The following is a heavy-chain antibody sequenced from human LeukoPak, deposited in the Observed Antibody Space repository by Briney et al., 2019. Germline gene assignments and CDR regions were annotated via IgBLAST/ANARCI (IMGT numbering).Heavy chain of an antibody. Sequence: GGSLRLSCAAPGFTFSSYWMHWVRQAPGKGLVWVSRINSDGSSTNYADSVKGRFTISRDNAKNTLYLQMNSLRAEDTAVYYCARGDDILTAYYYYYGMDVWGKGTTVTVSS. J-gene: IGHJ6*04. CDR2: INSDGSST. CDR1: GFTFSSYW. CDR3: ARGDDILTAYYYYYGMDV. D-gene: IGHD3-9*01. V-gene: IGHV3-74*01.